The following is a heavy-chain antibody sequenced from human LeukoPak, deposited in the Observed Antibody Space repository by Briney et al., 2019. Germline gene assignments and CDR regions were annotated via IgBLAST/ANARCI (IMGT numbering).Heavy chain of an antibody. Sequence: GESLRLSCAASGFLFSSYRMNWVRQAPGKGLEWVSCISSSSSYIYYADSVKGRFTISRDNAKNSLHLQMNSLRAEDTAVYYCARVVAAVHIDYWGQGTLVTVSS. V-gene: IGHV3-21*04. CDR3: ARVVAAVHIDY. J-gene: IGHJ4*02. CDR2: ISSSSSYI. D-gene: IGHD6-13*01. CDR1: GFLFSSYR.